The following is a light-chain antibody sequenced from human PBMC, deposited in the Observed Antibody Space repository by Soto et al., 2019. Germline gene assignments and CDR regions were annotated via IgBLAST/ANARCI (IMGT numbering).Light chain of an antibody. CDR2: DTS. V-gene: IGKV3-15*01. CDR3: QRYNNWPLT. CDR1: QGIGDT. J-gene: IGKJ4*01. Sequence: MSPSPTTLSVPPGEGAPLSCRASQGIGDTLAWYQHKPGQTPRLLIYDTSTRATGVPARFSGSRSGTEFTLTINSLQSEDFAVYYCQRYNNWPLTFGGGTKVDIK.